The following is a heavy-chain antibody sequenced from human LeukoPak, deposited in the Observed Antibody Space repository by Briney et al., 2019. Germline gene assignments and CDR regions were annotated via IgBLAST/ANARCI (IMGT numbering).Heavy chain of an antibody. CDR2: IYYSGST. J-gene: IGHJ6*02. V-gene: IGHV4-59*08. Sequence: SETLSLTCTVSGDSISSYPWNWIRQPPGKGLEWIGNIYYSGSTNYNPSLKSRVTISPDTSKNQFSLRLSSVTAADTAVYYCARQGARFGELLSFYAMDVWGQGTTVTVSS. CDR1: GDSISSYP. D-gene: IGHD3-10*01. CDR3: ARQGARFGELLSFYAMDV.